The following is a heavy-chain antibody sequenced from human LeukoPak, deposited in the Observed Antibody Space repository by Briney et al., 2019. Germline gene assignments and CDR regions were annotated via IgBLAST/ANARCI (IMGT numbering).Heavy chain of an antibody. Sequence: QAGGSLRLSCAASGFTFRSYAMHWVRQAPGKGLEWVAVISYDGSNKYYADSVKGRFTISRDNSKNTLYLQMNSLRAEDTAVYYCATGLQYFDYWGQGTLVTVSS. CDR1: GFTFRSYA. CDR3: ATGLQYFDY. V-gene: IGHV3-30*04. CDR2: ISYDGSNK. J-gene: IGHJ4*02. D-gene: IGHD4-11*01.